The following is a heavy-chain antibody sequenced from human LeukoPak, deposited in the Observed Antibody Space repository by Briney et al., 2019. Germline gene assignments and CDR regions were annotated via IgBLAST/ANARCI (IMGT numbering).Heavy chain of an antibody. CDR1: GGSFSGYY. CDR3: ARAVYCSSTSCSGRYYFDC. D-gene: IGHD2-2*01. V-gene: IGHV4-34*01. CDR2: INHSGST. J-gene: IGHJ4*02. Sequence: KPSETLSLTCAVYGGSFSGYYWSWIRQPPGKGLEWIGEINHSGSTNYNPSLKSRVTISVDTSKNQFSLKLSSVTAADTAVYYCARAVYCSSTSCSGRYYFDCWGQGTLVTVSS.